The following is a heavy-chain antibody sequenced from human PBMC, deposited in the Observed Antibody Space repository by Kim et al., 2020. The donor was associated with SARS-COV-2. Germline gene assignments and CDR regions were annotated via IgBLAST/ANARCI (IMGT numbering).Heavy chain of an antibody. Sequence: GGSLRLSCAASGFTLSSYEMNWVRQAPGKGLEWVSYISRSGSSIYYADSVKGRFTISRDNAKNSLYLQMNSLRAEDTAVYYCARDGGRDFDYWGQGTLVTVSS. CDR1: GFTLSSYE. CDR3: ARDGGRDFDY. J-gene: IGHJ4*02. D-gene: IGHD2-15*01. CDR2: ISRSGSSI. V-gene: IGHV3-48*03.